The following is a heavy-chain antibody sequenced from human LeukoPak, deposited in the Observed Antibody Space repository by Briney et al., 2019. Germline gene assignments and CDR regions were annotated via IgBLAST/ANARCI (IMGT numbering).Heavy chain of an antibody. CDR3: ARVIILMVYTIEPSWFDP. CDR1: GGSISSSSYY. CDR2: IYYSGST. D-gene: IGHD2-8*01. J-gene: IGHJ5*02. V-gene: IGHV4-39*07. Sequence: SETLSLTCTVSGGSISSSSYYWGWIRQPPGKGLEWIGSIYYSGSTYYNPSLKSRVTISIDTSKNQFSLKLTSVTAADTAVYYCARVIILMVYTIEPSWFDPWGQGTLVTVPS.